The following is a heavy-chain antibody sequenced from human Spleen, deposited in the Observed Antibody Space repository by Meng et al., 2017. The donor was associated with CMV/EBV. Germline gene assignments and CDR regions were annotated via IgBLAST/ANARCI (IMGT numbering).Heavy chain of an antibody. Sequence: GGSLRLSCAASGFTFRSYGMHWVRQAPGKGLQWVAYIGYGDGRAKYYVESMRGRLTISRDNSKNMVYLQMNSLRSEDTAVYYCAKTHVVVVPAAIPPADNWGQGTLVTVSS. V-gene: IGHV3-30*02. D-gene: IGHD2-2*01. CDR1: GFTFRSYG. J-gene: IGHJ4*02. CDR3: AKTHVVVVPAAIPPADN. CDR2: IGYGDGRAK.